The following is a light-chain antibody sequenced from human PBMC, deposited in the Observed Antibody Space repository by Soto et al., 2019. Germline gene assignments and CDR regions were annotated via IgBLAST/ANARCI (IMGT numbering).Light chain of an antibody. CDR3: AAWYDTLNGVV. J-gene: IGLJ2*01. V-gene: IGLV1-44*01. Sequence: QSVLTQPPSVSGTPGQRVTISCSGSSCDIGGNTVNGYQQLPPTDPKILIYCNNHRPPGVPDQFSASNNGTTASLAIIGVQHEEEADDYCAAWYDTLNGVVFGGGTKLTVL. CDR1: SCDIGGNT. CDR2: CNN.